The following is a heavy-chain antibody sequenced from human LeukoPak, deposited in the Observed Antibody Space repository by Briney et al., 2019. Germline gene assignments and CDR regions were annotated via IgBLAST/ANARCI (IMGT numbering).Heavy chain of an antibody. CDR3: ARGYMTADY. J-gene: IGHJ4*02. CDR2: IKQDGSDK. Sequence: GGSLRLSCVASGFTFNNYCMSCVRQAPGKGLEWVASIKQDGSDKYYVDSVRGRFTISRDNAKNSLYLQMSSLRAGDTAVYYCARGYMTADYWGQGSLVTVSS. CDR1: GFTFNNYC. V-gene: IGHV3-7*05. D-gene: IGHD2-2*02.